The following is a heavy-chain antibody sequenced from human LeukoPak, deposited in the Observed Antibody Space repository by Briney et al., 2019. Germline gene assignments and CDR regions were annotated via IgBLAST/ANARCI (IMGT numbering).Heavy chain of an antibody. CDR2: ISSSGSTI. V-gene: IGHV3-48*03. J-gene: IGHJ4*02. Sequence: GGSLRLSCAASGFTFSSYEMNWVRQAPGKGLEWVSYISSSGSTIYYADSVKGRFTISRDNAKNSLYLQMNGLRAEDTAVYYCARDANTAMANFDYWGQGTLVTVSS. D-gene: IGHD5-18*01. CDR3: ARDANTAMANFDY. CDR1: GFTFSSYE.